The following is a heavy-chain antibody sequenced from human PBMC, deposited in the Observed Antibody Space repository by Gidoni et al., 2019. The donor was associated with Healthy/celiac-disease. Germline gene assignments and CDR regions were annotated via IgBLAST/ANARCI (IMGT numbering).Heavy chain of an antibody. Sequence: EVQLVESGGGLVKPGGSLRLSCAASGFTFSSSSMNWVRQAPGKGLEWVSSISSSSSYIYYADSVKGRFTISRDNAKNSLYLQMNSLRAEDTAVYYCARVSSYGDFYYYYGMDVWGQGTTVTVSS. V-gene: IGHV3-21*01. CDR1: GFTFSSSS. CDR2: ISSSSSYI. D-gene: IGHD4-17*01. CDR3: ARVSSYGDFYYYYGMDV. J-gene: IGHJ6*02.